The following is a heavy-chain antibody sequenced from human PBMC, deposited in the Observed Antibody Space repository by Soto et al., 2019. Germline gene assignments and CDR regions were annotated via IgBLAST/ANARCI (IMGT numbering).Heavy chain of an antibody. CDR2: INAGNGNT. CDR3: ARGCSGGSFYPGFDY. CDR1: GYTFTSYA. J-gene: IGHJ4*02. V-gene: IGHV1-3*01. Sequence: ASVKVSCKASGYTFTSYAMHWVRQAPGQRLEWMGWINAGNGNTKYSQKFQGRVTITRDTSASTAYMELSSLRSEDTAVYYWARGCSGGSFYPGFDYWGQGTLVTVSS. D-gene: IGHD2-15*01.